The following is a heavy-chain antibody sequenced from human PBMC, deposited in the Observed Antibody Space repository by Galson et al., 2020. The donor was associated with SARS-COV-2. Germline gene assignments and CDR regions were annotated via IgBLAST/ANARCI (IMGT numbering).Heavy chain of an antibody. CDR1: GFNFSSFA. Sequence: GGSLRLSCVGSGFNFSSFAMTWVRQPPGKGLEWVAAISTSGNTTYHADSVKGRFSISRDNSRNTLYLEMNNLRGEDTARYFCAKAPKNIIGYFDLWGRGTLVTVFS. D-gene: IGHD1-20*01. J-gene: IGHJ2*01. CDR2: ISTSGNTT. V-gene: IGHV3-23*01. CDR3: AKAPKNIIGYFDL.